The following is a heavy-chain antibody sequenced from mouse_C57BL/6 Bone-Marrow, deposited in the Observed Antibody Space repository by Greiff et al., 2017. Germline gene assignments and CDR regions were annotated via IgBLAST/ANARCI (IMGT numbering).Heavy chain of an antibody. CDR2: IYPRSGNT. V-gene: IGHV1-81*01. CDR1: GYTFTSYG. Sequence: QVQLKQSGAELARPGASVKLSCKASGYTFTSYGISWVKQRTGQGLEWIGEIYPRSGNTYYNEKFKGKATLTADKSSSTAYMELRSLTSEDSAVYFCARWRFAYWGQGTLVTVSA. J-gene: IGHJ3*01. CDR3: ARWRFAY.